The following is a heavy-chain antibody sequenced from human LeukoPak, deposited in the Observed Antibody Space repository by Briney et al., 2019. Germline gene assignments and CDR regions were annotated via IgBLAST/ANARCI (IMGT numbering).Heavy chain of an antibody. CDR3: AGLRKRGGTFDL. CDR2: MSISGST. CDR1: GGSITSGSYY. Sequence: SETLSLTCTVSGGSITSGSYYWSWIRQPAGKGLEWIGHMSISGSTNYNPSLKSRVTMSIDTSKNHFSLKLTSVTAADTAVYYCAGLRKRGGTFDLWGQGTVVTVSS. D-gene: IGHD6-25*01. J-gene: IGHJ3*01. V-gene: IGHV4-61*09.